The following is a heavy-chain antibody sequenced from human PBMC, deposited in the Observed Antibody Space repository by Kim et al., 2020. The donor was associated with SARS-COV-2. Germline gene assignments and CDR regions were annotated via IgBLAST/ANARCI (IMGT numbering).Heavy chain of an antibody. CDR2: VYYSGST. Sequence: SETLSLTCIVSGGSITYDYWTWIRQPPGKGLEWIGNVYYSGSTSYNPSLKSRVTISVDTSKNQFSLNLTSVTAADTAVHYCAREAEDSSMNFFFYYMVL. V-gene: IGHV4-59*12. CDR3: AREAEDSSMNFFFYYMVL. J-gene: IGHJ6*03. D-gene: IGHD6-6*01. CDR1: GGSITYDY.